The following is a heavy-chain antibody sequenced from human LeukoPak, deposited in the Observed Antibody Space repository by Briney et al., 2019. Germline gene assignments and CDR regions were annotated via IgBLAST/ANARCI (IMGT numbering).Heavy chain of an antibody. CDR1: GFTFSDYY. CDR2: VSSGGSTI. D-gene: IGHD2-15*01. J-gene: IGHJ4*02. CDR3: AGYCSGGSCNAAGY. Sequence: GGSLRLSCAASGFTFSDYYMSWIRQAPGKGLEWVSYVSSGGSTIYYADSVKGRFTTSRDNARNSLYLQMNSPRAEDTAVYYCAGYCSGGSCNAAGYWGQGTLVTVSS. V-gene: IGHV3-11*01.